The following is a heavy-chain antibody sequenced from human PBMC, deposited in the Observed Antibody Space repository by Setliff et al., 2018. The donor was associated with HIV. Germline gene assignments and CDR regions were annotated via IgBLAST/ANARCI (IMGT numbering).Heavy chain of an antibody. CDR1: GFTFSNYA. Sequence: PGGSLRLSCAASGFTFSNYAMYWVRQAPGKALEWVSLIEWHGGRTFYADSVEGRFTISRDNTENSLYLQMHSLRPDDTAFYYCVKTTGSVLGNYYFDLWGQGTLVTVSS. CDR2: IEWHGGRT. CDR3: VKTTGSVLGNYYFDL. V-gene: IGHV3-43D*04. J-gene: IGHJ4*02. D-gene: IGHD3-16*01.